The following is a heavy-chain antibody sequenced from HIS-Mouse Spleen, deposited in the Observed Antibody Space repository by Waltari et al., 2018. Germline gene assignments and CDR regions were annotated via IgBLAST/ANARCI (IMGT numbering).Heavy chain of an antibody. J-gene: IGHJ5*02. V-gene: IGHV1-8*01. Sequence: QVQLVQSGAEVKKPGAPVKVSCKASGYTFTSYDINWVRQATGQGLEWMGWMNHNSGNTGYAQKFQGRVTMTRNTSISTAYMELSSLRSEDTAVYYCARSRPERHWFDPWGQGTLVTVSS. CDR1: GYTFTSYD. D-gene: IGHD1-26*01. CDR2: MNHNSGNT. CDR3: ARSRPERHWFDP.